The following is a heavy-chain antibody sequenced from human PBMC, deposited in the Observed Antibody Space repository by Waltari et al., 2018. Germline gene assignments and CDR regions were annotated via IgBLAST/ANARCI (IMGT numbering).Heavy chain of an antibody. D-gene: IGHD3-22*01. CDR3: ARHLYSIDYLELDN. J-gene: IGHJ4*02. V-gene: IGHV3-23*01. Sequence: EVHLLESGGGLAQPGGSLRLSCAASGFNFITYAMSWVRQAPGKGLEWVSGISDSGVITNYADSVKGRVTVSRDNSKNTVFLQLNSLTAEDTAIYYCARHLYSIDYLELDNWGRGTLVTVSP. CDR2: ISDSGVIT. CDR1: GFNFITYA.